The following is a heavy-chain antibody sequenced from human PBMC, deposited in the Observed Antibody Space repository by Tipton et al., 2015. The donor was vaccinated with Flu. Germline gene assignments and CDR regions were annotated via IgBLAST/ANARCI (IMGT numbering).Heavy chain of an antibody. V-gene: IGHV4-39*07. J-gene: IGHJ4*02. CDR1: GGSVSSSDFY. D-gene: IGHD2-15*01. Sequence: TLSLTRTVSGGSVSSSDFYWGWVRQPPGKGPEWIGSIFHSGTTYYDLSLQSRVTISLDTFKNQFSLKMKSVTVADTAVYYCTRQVEAATRSSSWGQGTLVTVSS. CDR3: TRQVEAATRSSS. CDR2: IFHSGTT.